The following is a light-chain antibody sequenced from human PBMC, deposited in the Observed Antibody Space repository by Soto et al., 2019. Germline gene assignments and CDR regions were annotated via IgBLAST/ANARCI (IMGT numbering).Light chain of an antibody. V-gene: IGKV3-11*01. Sequence: EIVLTQSPATLSLSPGERATLSCRASQSVSTYLAWYQQSPGQAPRLLIYDASNRATGIPARFSGSGSGTDFTLTITSLEPDDFAVYYCLQRFTWPWTFGLGTKVDIK. CDR1: QSVSTY. CDR3: LQRFTWPWT. J-gene: IGKJ1*01. CDR2: DAS.